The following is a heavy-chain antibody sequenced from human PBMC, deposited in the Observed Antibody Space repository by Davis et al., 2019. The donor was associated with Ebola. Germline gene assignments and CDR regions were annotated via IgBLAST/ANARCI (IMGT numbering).Heavy chain of an antibody. CDR3: ARDVRGINGPSEY. J-gene: IGHJ4*02. V-gene: IGHV1-18*01. CDR1: GYSFTDGG. Sequence: ASVKVSCKASGYSFTDGGISWVRQAPGQGLEWMGWISTYNGNTNYAQKVQGRITMTTDTSTRTAYMELRSLRSDDTARYYCARDVRGINGPSEYWGQGTLVTVSS. D-gene: IGHD2-8*01. CDR2: ISTYNGNT.